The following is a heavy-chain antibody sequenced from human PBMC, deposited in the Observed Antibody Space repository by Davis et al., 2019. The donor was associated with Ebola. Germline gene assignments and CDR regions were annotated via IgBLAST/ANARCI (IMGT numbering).Heavy chain of an antibody. CDR3: ARSRWFRGRDAFDI. CDR2: IYYSGRT. Sequence: MPSETLSLTCTVSGGSISSYYWSWIRQPPGKGLEWIGYIYYSGRTTYNPSLKSRVTISIDTSKNQFSLKLSSVTAADTAVYYCARSRWFRGRDAFDIWGQGTMVTVSS. J-gene: IGHJ3*02. CDR1: GGSISSYY. D-gene: IGHD3-10*01. V-gene: IGHV4-59*01.